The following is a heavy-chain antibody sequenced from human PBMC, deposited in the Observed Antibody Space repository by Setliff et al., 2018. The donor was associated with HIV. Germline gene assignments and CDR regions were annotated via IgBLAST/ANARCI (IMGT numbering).Heavy chain of an antibody. Sequence: PLETLSLTCAVYGGSFSAYYWSWIRQSPEMGLEWIAEISHTGSTKYNPSLGSRVTISLATSKNQFSLSLRSLSAADTAVYYCARDKRYRFPFDSWGQGTLVTVSS. CDR3: ARDKRYRFPFDS. D-gene: IGHD2-2*02. V-gene: IGHV4-34*01. CDR2: ISHTGST. CDR1: GGSFSAYY. J-gene: IGHJ4*02.